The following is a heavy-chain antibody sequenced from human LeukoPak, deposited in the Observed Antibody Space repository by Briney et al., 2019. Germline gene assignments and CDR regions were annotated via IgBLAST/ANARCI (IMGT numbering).Heavy chain of an antibody. V-gene: IGHV4-39*07. Sequence: SETLSLTCTVSGGSISSSSYYWVWIRQSPGKGLEWIGSIYYSGSTYYNPSLKSRATISVDTSKNQFSLKLSSVTAADTAVYYCARGATGIAVAGTIPVGCDYWGQGTLVTVSS. J-gene: IGHJ4*02. CDR1: GGSISSSSYY. CDR3: ARGATGIAVAGTIPVGCDY. D-gene: IGHD6-19*01. CDR2: IYYSGST.